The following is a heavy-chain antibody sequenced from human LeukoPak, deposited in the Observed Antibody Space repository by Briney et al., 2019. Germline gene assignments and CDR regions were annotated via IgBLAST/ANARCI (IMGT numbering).Heavy chain of an antibody. D-gene: IGHD3-9*01. CDR3: ARLHYDVLTGPFDY. J-gene: IGHJ4*02. CDR1: GFTFSSYA. Sequence: GGSLRHSCAASGFTFSSYAMSWVRQAPGKGLEWVSAISGSGGSTYYADSVKGRFIISRENSKNTLWLQMNSLRAEDTAVYYCARLHYDVLTGPFDYWGQGTLVTVSS. CDR2: ISGSGGST. V-gene: IGHV3-23*01.